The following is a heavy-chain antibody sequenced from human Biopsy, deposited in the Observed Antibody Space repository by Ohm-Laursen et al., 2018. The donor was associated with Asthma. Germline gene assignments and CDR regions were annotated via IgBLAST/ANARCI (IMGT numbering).Heavy chain of an antibody. CDR3: VRGSSSWHHGPFHYYYGLDV. V-gene: IGHV4-39*01. J-gene: IGHJ6*02. Sequence: SETLSLTCSLSSGSGGYMRSGNYYWGWIRQPPGKGLEWIGSIYYSGTTYYNPPLESRVTVSADPSKNQFSLKLPSVTAADTAVYYCVRGSSSWHHGPFHYYYGLDVWGQGTTVTVSS. CDR1: SGSGGYMRSGNYY. D-gene: IGHD6-13*01. CDR2: IYYSGTT.